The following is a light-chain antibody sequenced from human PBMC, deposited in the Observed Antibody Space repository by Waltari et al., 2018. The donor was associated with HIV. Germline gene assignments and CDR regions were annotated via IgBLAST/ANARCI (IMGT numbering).Light chain of an antibody. Sequence: QPMLTQPPSASASLGASVTLTCTLSSDSSNYKVDWYQQRPGKCPRFVMRVGSGGMVGSKGDGKPDRFAVLGSGLNRYLTIKNIQEEDEGDYHCGADHGSGSNYVYVFGTGTKVNVL. CDR2: VGSGGMVG. J-gene: IGLJ1*01. CDR1: SDSSNYK. CDR3: GADHGSGSNYVYV. V-gene: IGLV9-49*01.